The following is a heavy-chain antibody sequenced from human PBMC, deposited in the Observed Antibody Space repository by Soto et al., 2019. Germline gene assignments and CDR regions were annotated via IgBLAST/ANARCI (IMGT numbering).Heavy chain of an antibody. Sequence: KPSETLSLTCTVSGGSISSYYWSWIRQPPGKGLEWIGYIYYSGSTNYNPSLKSRVTISVDTSKNQFSLKLSSVTAADTAVYYCARGPALYYYDSHAGYFDYWGQGTLVTVSS. V-gene: IGHV4-59*01. CDR1: GGSISSYY. D-gene: IGHD3-22*01. CDR2: IYYSGST. J-gene: IGHJ4*02. CDR3: ARGPALYYYDSHAGYFDY.